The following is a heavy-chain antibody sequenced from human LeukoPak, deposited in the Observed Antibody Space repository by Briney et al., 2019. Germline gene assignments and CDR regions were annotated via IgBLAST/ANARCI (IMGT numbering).Heavy chain of an antibody. Sequence: GGSLRLSCAASGFTFSSYWMYWVRQAPGKGLVWVSRINTDGSSTSYADSVEGRFTISRDNAKNTLYLQMNSLRAEDTAVYYCASSARRGYGGSSGNWFDPWGQGTLVTVSS. V-gene: IGHV3-74*01. CDR2: INTDGSST. CDR3: ASSARRGYGGSSGNWFDP. D-gene: IGHD1-26*01. J-gene: IGHJ5*02. CDR1: GFTFSSYW.